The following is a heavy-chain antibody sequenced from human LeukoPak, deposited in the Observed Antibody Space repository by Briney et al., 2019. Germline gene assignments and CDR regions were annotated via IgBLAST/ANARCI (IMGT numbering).Heavy chain of an antibody. Sequence: SETLSLTCSVSGGSTSTYYWSWIRQPPGKGLEWIGYIYYSGSTSYNPSLKGRVTISVDTSKNQFSLELSSVTAADTAVYYCARGGSSWPIPPHWFDYWGPGVLVTVSS. V-gene: IGHV4-59*08. CDR2: IYYSGST. J-gene: IGHJ4*02. CDR3: ARGGSSWPIPPHWFDY. D-gene: IGHD6-13*01. CDR1: GGSTSTYY.